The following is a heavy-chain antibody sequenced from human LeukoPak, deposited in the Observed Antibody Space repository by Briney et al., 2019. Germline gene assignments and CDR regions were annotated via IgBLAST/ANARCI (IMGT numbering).Heavy chain of an antibody. J-gene: IGHJ4*02. CDR3: ARLRWPRGGRSSFDY. CDR2: VNPDDSNT. D-gene: IGHD3-10*01. Sequence: KLGESLQISCKGSGYSFSSYWIGWVRQMPGKGLEWMGIVNPDDSNTIYSPSFQGQVTISVDKSITTAYLQWNSLKASDTAVYYCARLRWPRGGRSSFDYWGRGALVTVSS. V-gene: IGHV5-51*01. CDR1: GYSFSSYW.